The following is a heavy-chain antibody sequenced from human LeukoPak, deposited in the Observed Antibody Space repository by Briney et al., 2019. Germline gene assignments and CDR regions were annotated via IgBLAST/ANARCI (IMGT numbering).Heavy chain of an antibody. CDR1: GFTFSSCA. CDR2: ISGSGGST. D-gene: IGHD3-10*01. CDR3: AKDSNYYGSGSFSFDY. J-gene: IGHJ4*02. V-gene: IGHV3-23*01. Sequence: GGSLRLSCAASGFTFSSCAMSWVRQAPGKGLEWVSGISGSGGSTYYADSVKGRFTISRDNSKNTLYLQMNSLRAEDTAVYYCAKDSNYYGSGSFSFDYWGQGTLVTVSS.